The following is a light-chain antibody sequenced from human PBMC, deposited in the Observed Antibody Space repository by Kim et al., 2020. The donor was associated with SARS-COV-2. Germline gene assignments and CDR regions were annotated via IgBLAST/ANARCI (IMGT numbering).Light chain of an antibody. CDR3: CSYAGNYRNV. V-gene: IGLV2-11*01. CDR2: DVS. J-gene: IGLJ1*01. CDR1: SSDVGGYNY. Sequence: QSALTQPRSVSGSPGQSVTISCTGTSSDVGGYNYVSWYQQHPGKAPKLMIYDVSKRPSGVPDRFSGSKSGNTASLTISGLQTEDEADYYCCSYAGNYRNVFGTGTKVTV.